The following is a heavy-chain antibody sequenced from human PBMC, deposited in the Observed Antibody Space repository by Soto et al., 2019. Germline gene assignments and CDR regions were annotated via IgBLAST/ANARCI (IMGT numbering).Heavy chain of an antibody. CDR2: IYYSGST. CDR3: ARHRGYSGYDRSIDY. CDR1: GGSISSSSYY. D-gene: IGHD5-12*01. J-gene: IGHJ4*02. Sequence: QLQLQESGPGLEKPSETLSLTCTVSGGSISSSSYYWGWIRQPPGKGLEWIGSIYYSGSTYYNPSLKSRVTISVDTSKNQFSLKPSSVTAADTAVYYCARHRGYSGYDRSIDYWGQGTLVTVSS. V-gene: IGHV4-39*01.